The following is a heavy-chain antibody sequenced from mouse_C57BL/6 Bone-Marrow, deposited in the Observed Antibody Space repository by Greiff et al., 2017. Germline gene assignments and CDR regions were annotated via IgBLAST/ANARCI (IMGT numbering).Heavy chain of an antibody. D-gene: IGHD3-2*02. CDR3: ARGDSSGYLYYFDY. V-gene: IGHV1-69*01. CDR1: GYTFTSYW. Sequence: QVQLQQPGAELVMPGASVKLSCKASGYTFTSYWMHWVKQRPGQGLEWIGEIDPSDSYTNYNQKFKGKSKLTVDKSSSTAYMQLSSLTSEDSAVYYCARGDSSGYLYYFDYWGQGTTLTVSS. J-gene: IGHJ2*01. CDR2: IDPSDSYT.